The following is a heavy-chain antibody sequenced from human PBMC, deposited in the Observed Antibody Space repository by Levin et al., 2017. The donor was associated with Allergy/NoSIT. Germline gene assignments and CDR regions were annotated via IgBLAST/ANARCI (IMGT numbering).Heavy chain of an antibody. D-gene: IGHD4-17*01. CDR1: GGTFSSYT. V-gene: IGHV1-69*02. CDR3: ARRAGTTVTNYLDAFDI. CDR2: IIPILGIA. J-gene: IGHJ3*02. Sequence: SVKVSCKASGGTFSSYTISWVRQAPGQGLEWMGRIIPILGIANYAQKFQGRVTITADKSTSTAYMELSSLRSEDTAVYYCARRAGTTVTNYLDAFDIWGQGTMVTVSS.